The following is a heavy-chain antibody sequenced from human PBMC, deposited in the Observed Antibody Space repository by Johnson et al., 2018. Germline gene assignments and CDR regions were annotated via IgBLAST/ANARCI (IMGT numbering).Heavy chain of an antibody. V-gene: IGHV3-11*04. J-gene: IGHJ6*02. CDR2: ISSSGSTI. CDR1: GFTFSDYY. CDR3: ARGPNWSGYYYYYGMDV. D-gene: IGHD3-3*01. Sequence: VQLLESGGGLVKPGGSLRLSCAASGFTFSDYYMSWIRQAPGKGLEWVSYISSSGSTIYYADSVKGRFTISRDNAKNSLYLQMNSLRAGDTAVDYCARGPNWSGYYYYYGMDVWGQGTTVTVSS.